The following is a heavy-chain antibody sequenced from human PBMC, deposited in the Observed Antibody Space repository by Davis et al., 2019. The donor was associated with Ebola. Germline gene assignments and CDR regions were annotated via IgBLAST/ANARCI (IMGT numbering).Heavy chain of an antibody. V-gene: IGHV4-34*01. CDR1: GGSFSGYY. CDR3: ARDSSKWELFPRDY. Sequence: SETLSLTCAVYGGSFSGYYWSWIRQPPGKGLEWIGEINHSGSTNYNPSLKSRVTISVDTSKNQFSLKLSSVTAADTAVYYCARDSSKWELFPRDYWGQGTLVTVSS. J-gene: IGHJ4*02. CDR2: INHSGST. D-gene: IGHD1-26*01.